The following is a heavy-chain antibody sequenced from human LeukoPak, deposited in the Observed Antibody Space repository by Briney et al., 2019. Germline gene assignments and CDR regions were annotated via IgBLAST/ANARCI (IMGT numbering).Heavy chain of an antibody. V-gene: IGHV4-59*11. CDR2: IYYSGST. Sequence: SETLSLTCTVSGGSISSHYWSWIRQPPGKGLEWIGYIYYSGSTNYNPSLKSRVTISVDTSKNQFSLKLSSVTAADTAVYSCARAFRVGVGGTIWFDPWGQGTLVTVSS. CDR3: ARAFRVGVGGTIWFDP. CDR1: GGSISSHY. J-gene: IGHJ5*02. D-gene: IGHD6-19*01.